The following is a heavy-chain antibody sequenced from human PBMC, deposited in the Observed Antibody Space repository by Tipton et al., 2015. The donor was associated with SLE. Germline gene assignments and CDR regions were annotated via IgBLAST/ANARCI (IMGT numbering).Heavy chain of an antibody. Sequence: SLRLSCAASGFTFSSYWMSWVRQAPGKGLEWVANIKQDGSEKYYVDSVKGRFTISRDNAKNSLYLQMNSLRAEDTAVYYCARDRGIAAAGEGYYYGMDVWGQGTTVTVSS. J-gene: IGHJ6*02. CDR3: ARDRGIAAAGEGYYYGMDV. CDR2: IKQDGSEK. D-gene: IGHD6-13*01. V-gene: IGHV3-7*01. CDR1: GFTFSSYW.